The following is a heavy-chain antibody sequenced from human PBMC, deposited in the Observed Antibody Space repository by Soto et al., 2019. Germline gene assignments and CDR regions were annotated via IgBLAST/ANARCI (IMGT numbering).Heavy chain of an antibody. Sequence: QVQLVQSGAEVKKPGSSVKVSCKASGGTFSSYAISWVRQAPGQGLEWMGGIIPIFGTANYAQKFQGRVTITADESTSTAYMELSSLRSEDTAVYYCARDRSYYDSSGYYSEYYYYGMDVWGQGTTVTVSS. J-gene: IGHJ6*02. D-gene: IGHD3-22*01. CDR2: IIPIFGTA. V-gene: IGHV1-69*12. CDR1: GGTFSSYA. CDR3: ARDRSYYDSSGYYSEYYYYGMDV.